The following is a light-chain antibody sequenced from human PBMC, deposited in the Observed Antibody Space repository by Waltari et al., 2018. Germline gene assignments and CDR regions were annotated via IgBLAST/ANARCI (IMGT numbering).Light chain of an antibody. CDR3: AAWDDSLNGWV. V-gene: IGLV1-44*01. J-gene: IGLJ3*02. CDR2: SNN. Sequence: QSVLTQPPSASGTPGPRVTISCSGSSPNIGRNPVHWYQQLPGTAPKLLIYSNNQRPSGVPDRFSGSKSGTSASLAISGLQSEDEADYYCAAWDDSLNGWVFGGGTKLTVL. CDR1: SPNIGRNP.